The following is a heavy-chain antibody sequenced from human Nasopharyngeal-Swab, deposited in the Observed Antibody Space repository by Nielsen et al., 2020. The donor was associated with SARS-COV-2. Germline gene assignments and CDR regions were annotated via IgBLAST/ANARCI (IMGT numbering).Heavy chain of an antibody. D-gene: IGHD6-19*01. CDR2: INAENGNT. Sequence: ASVKVSCKASGYSFTSYAMHWVRQAPGQSLEWMGWINAENGNTKYSQKFQGRVTFTSKTSASTAYMELSSLRSEDTAVYYCATGQQWLVQWFDPWGQGTLVTVSS. CDR3: ATGQQWLVQWFDP. V-gene: IGHV1-3*01. CDR1: GYSFTSYA. J-gene: IGHJ5*02.